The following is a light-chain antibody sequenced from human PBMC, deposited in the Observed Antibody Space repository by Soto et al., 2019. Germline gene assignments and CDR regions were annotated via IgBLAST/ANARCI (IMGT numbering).Light chain of an antibody. CDR1: QSVASSY. V-gene: IGKV3-20*01. J-gene: IGKJ1*01. Sequence: DILLTQSPGTLSLSPGERATLSCRASQSVASSYLAWYQQKPGQAPRLLIYGASSRATGIPDRFTGSGSGTDFTLTISGLEPEDFAVYYCQQYGTSRQTFGQGTKVDI. CDR3: QQYGTSRQT. CDR2: GAS.